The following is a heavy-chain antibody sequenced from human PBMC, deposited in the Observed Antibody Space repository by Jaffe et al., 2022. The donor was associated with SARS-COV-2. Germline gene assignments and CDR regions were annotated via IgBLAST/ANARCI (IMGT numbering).Heavy chain of an antibody. CDR1: GFTFSSYD. Sequence: EVQLVESGGGLVQPGGSLRLSCAASGFTFSSYDMHWVRQATGKGLEWVSAIGTAGDTYYPGSVKGRFTISRENAKNSLYLQMNSLRAGDTAVYYCARGVWSGYDYAFDIWGQGTMVTVSS. V-gene: IGHV3-13*01. CDR3: ARGVWSGYDYAFDI. D-gene: IGHD5-12*01. J-gene: IGHJ3*02. CDR2: IGTAGDT.